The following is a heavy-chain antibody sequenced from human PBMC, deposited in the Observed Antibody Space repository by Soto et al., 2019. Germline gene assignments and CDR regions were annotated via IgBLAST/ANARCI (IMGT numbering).Heavy chain of an antibody. CDR1: GCTFRAFA. V-gene: IGHV3-30-3*01. D-gene: IGHD3-10*01. CDR2: LAYYGGDD. CDR3: ARGASGGVDN. J-gene: IGHJ4*02. Sequence: GGSLRLSCEASGCTFRAFAMHWIRQAPGKGLDWVAVLAYYGGDDFYAESVKGRFTISRDNSRNTLYLQMNRPSDADTAVYFCARGASGGVDNWGQGTPVTVSS.